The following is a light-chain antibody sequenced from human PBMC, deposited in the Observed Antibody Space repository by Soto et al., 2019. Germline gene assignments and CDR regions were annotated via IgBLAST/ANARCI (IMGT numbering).Light chain of an antibody. CDR1: NSNIGRNT. J-gene: IGLJ1*01. CDR2: RNN. Sequence: QSVLTQPPSASGTPGQRVTISRSGSNSNIGRNTVNWYQQLPGTAPKLLIYRNNQRPSGVPDRFSGSKSGTSASLAISGLQSDDESDYYCASWDDGLTGYVFGTGTKLTVL. V-gene: IGLV1-44*01. CDR3: ASWDDGLTGYV.